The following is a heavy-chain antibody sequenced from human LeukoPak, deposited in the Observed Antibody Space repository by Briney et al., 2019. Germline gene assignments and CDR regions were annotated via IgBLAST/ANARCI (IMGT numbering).Heavy chain of an antibody. V-gene: IGHV3-48*02. CDR1: GFTFSSYS. CDR3: ARRGSNSWALDY. CDR2: ISSTGNTI. J-gene: IGHJ4*02. D-gene: IGHD6-13*01. Sequence: SGGSLRLSCAASGFTFSSYSMNWVRQAPGKGLEWVSYISSTGNTIYYADSVKGRFTLSRDNAKNSLYLQMSSLRDEDTAVYYCARRGSNSWALDYWGQGTLVTVSS.